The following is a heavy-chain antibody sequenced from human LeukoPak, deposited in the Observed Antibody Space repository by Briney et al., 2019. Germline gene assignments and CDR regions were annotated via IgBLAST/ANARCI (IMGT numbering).Heavy chain of an antibody. CDR2: INPNSGGT. D-gene: IGHD5/OR15-5a*01. CDR1: GYTFTGYY. V-gene: IGHV1-2*02. J-gene: IGHJ6*02. Sequence: ASVKVSCKASGYTFTGYYMHWVRQAPGQGLEWMGWINPNSGGTNYAQKFQGRVTMTRDTSISTAYMELSRPRSDDTAVYYCASGYGVYDPYYYYGMDVWGQGTTVTVSS. CDR3: ASGYGVYDPYYYYGMDV.